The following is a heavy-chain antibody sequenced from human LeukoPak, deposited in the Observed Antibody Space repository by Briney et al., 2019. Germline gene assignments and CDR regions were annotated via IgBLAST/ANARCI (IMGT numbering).Heavy chain of an antibody. Sequence: GGSLRLSCAASGFTFSSYWMSWVRQAPGKGLEWVANIKEDGSEKYYMDSVKGPFTSSRDQAKNSLYLQMNSLRAEDTAVYSCPRDSTYGGNSHEYYFDYWARAPWSPSPQ. CDR1: GFTFSSYW. CDR3: PRDSTYGGNSHEYYFDY. J-gene: IGHJ4*02. D-gene: IGHD4-23*01. V-gene: IGHV3-7*01. CDR2: IKEDGSEK.